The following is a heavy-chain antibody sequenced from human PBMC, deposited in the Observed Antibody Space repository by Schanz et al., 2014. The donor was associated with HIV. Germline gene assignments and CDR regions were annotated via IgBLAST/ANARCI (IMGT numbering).Heavy chain of an antibody. V-gene: IGHV1-18*01. CDR2: ISAYNGNT. D-gene: IGHD4-17*01. Sequence: QVQLVQSGAAVRTPGASVTVSCKASGYTFIDYGITWVRQAPGQGLEWMGWISAYNGNTNYAQKVQGRVTMTTDTSTSTAYMELRSLTSDDTAVYYCARGERTVHDAFDIWGQGTMVTVSS. CDR3: ARGERTVHDAFDI. J-gene: IGHJ3*02. CDR1: GYTFIDYG.